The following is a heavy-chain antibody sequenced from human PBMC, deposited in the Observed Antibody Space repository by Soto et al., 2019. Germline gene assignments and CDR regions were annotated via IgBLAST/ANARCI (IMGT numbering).Heavy chain of an antibody. CDR2: ISYDGSNK. V-gene: IGHV3-30*18. CDR3: ANDALRGGNPVLDY. CDR1: GFTFSSYG. D-gene: IGHD2-15*01. J-gene: IGHJ4*02. Sequence: QVQLVESGGGVVQPGRSLRLSCAASGFTFSSYGMHWVRQAPGKGLEWVAVISYDGSNKYYADSVKGRFTISRDNSKNTLYLQLNSLRAEDTAVYYWANDALRGGNPVLDYWGQGTLVTVSS.